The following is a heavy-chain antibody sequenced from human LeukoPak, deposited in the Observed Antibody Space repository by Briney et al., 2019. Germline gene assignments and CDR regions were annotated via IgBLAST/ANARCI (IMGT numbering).Heavy chain of an antibody. D-gene: IGHD3-22*01. J-gene: IGHJ4*02. Sequence: SETLSLTCTVSGGSISSSSYYWGWIRQPPGKGLEWIGSIYYSGSTYYNPSLKSRVTISVDTSKNQFSLKLSSVTAADTAVYYCARVSLRDDGSGTNFDYWGQGTLVTVSS. CDR1: GGSISSSSYY. CDR3: ARVSLRDDGSGTNFDY. V-gene: IGHV4-39*07. CDR2: IYYSGST.